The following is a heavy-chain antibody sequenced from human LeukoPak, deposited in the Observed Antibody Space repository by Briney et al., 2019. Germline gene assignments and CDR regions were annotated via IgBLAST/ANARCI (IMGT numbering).Heavy chain of an antibody. D-gene: IGHD3-9*01. J-gene: IGHJ4*02. CDR3: ARVDYDILTGYYRIAY. CDR2: IYYSGSS. Sequence: PSQTLSLTCTVSGGSISSGGYYWSWIRQHPGKGLEWIGYIYYSGSSNYNPSLKSRVTISVDTSKNQFSLKLSSVTAADTAVYYCARVDYDILTGYYRIAYWGQGTLVTVSS. CDR1: GGSISSGGYY. V-gene: IGHV4-31*03.